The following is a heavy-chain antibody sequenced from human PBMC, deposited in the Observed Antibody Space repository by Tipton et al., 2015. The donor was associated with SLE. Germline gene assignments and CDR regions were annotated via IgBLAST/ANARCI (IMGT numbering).Heavy chain of an antibody. CDR3: ATVDYGDYYYYMDV. CDR2: IWYDGSNK. J-gene: IGHJ6*03. CDR1: GFTFSSYG. V-gene: IGHV3-33*08. D-gene: IGHD4-17*01. Sequence: SLRLSCAASGFTFSSYGMHWVRQAPGKGLEWVAVIWYDGSNKYYADSVKGRFTISRDNSKNTLYLQMNSLRAEDTAVYYCATVDYGDYYYYMDVWGKGTTVTVSS.